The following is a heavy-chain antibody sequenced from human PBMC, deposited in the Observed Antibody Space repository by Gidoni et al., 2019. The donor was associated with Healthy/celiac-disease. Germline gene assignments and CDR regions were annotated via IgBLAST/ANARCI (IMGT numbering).Heavy chain of an antibody. Sequence: QLQLVESGGGVVQPGRSLRLSWAASGLNFRRYGKHCIRQAPGKGLEWVAALLYDGSHKYYADPVKGRVTISRDNSRNTLYLRMNSLRAEDTAVYYWARDAVVVDCLNWFDPWGQGTLVTVSS. CDR1: GLNFRRYG. J-gene: IGHJ5*02. CDR2: LLYDGSHK. D-gene: IGHD2-15*01. V-gene: IGHV3-33*01. CDR3: ARDAVVVDCLNWFDP.